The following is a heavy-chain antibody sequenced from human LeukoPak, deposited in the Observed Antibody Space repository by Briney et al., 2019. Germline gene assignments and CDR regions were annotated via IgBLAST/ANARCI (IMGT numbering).Heavy chain of an antibody. J-gene: IGHJ4*02. V-gene: IGHV3-23*01. D-gene: IGHD6-6*01. CDR1: GFTFSSYA. CDR3: ARVEYSSSPPFDY. Sequence: GGSLRLSCAASGFTFSSYAMSWVRQAPGKGLEWVSAISGSGGSTYYAASVKGRFTISRDNSKNTLYLQMNSLRAEDTAVYYCARVEYSSSPPFDYWGQGTLVTVSS. CDR2: ISGSGGST.